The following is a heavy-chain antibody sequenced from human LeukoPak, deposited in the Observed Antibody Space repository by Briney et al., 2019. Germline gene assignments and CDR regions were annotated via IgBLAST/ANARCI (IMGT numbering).Heavy chain of an antibody. CDR1: GYSFTSYW. J-gene: IGHJ4*02. V-gene: IGHV5-51*01. CDR2: IYPGDSDT. D-gene: IGHD3-10*01. CDR3: ARTRSGVGRGAVDY. Sequence: GESLKISCKGSGYSFTSYWIGWVRRLPGKGLEWMGIIYPGDSDTRCSPSFQGQVTISADKSISTAYLQWSSLKASDTAMYYCARTRSGVGRGAVDYWGQGTLVTVSS.